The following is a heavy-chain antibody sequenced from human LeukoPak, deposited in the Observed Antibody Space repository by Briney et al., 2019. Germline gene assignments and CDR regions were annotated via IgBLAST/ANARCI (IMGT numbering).Heavy chain of an antibody. Sequence: SGTLSLTCTVPGGSISSYYWSWIRQPPGKGLEWIGYIFISGSTNYNTSLKSRVTRSVDTSKNQSSLKLSSVTAADTAVDYCARLAGYGGSYKSDNWFDPWGQGTLVTVSS. CDR1: GGSISSYY. CDR3: ARLAGYGGSYKSDNWFDP. V-gene: IGHV4-4*09. CDR2: IFISGST. J-gene: IGHJ5*02. D-gene: IGHD1-26*01.